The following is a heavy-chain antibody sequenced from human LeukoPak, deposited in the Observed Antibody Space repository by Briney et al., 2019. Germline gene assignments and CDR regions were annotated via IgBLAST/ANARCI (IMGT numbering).Heavy chain of an antibody. D-gene: IGHD3-10*01. Sequence: SETLSLTCTVSGGSISSSSYYWGWIRQPPGKGLGWIGSIYYSGSTYYNPSLKSRVTISVDKSKNQFSLKLSSVTAADTAVYYCAREGPSSGNFDYWGQGTLVTVSS. CDR1: GGSISSSSYY. J-gene: IGHJ4*02. V-gene: IGHV4-39*07. CDR3: AREGPSSGNFDY. CDR2: IYYSGST.